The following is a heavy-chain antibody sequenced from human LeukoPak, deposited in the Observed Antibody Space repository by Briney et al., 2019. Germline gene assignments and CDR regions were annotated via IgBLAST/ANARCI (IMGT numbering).Heavy chain of an antibody. J-gene: IGHJ1*01. D-gene: IGHD1-14*01. Sequence: ASVKVSCKVSGYTLTELSMHWVRQAPGKGLEWMGWISAYNGNTNYAQKLQGRVTMTTDTSTSTAYMELRSLRSDDTAVYYCARDPRYLLGSPIEYFQHWGQGTLVTVSS. V-gene: IGHV1-18*01. CDR3: ARDPRYLLGSPIEYFQH. CDR1: GYTLTELS. CDR2: ISAYNGNT.